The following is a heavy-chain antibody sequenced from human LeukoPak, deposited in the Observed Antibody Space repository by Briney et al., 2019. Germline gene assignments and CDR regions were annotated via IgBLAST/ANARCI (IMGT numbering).Heavy chain of an antibody. Sequence: ASVKVSCKASGYTFTGYYMHWVRQAPGQGLEWMGWINPNSGGTNYAQKFQGRVTMTTDTSTSTAYMELRSLRSDDTAVYYCARDSVVVPAAAYYYYMDVWGKGTTVTVSS. CDR3: ARDSVVVPAAAYYYYMDV. CDR1: GYTFTGYY. CDR2: INPNSGGT. V-gene: IGHV1-2*02. D-gene: IGHD2-2*01. J-gene: IGHJ6*03.